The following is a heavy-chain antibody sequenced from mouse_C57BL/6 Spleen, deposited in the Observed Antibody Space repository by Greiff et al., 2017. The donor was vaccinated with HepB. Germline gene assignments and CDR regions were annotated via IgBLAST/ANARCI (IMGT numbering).Heavy chain of an antibody. J-gene: IGHJ3*01. Sequence: VQLKESGGGLVKPGGSLKLSCAASGFTFSDYGMHWVRQAPEKGLEWVAYISSGSSTIYYADTVKGRFTISRDNAKNTLFLQMTSLRSEDTAMYYCARGNPPGFAYWGQGTLVTVSA. CDR1: GFTFSDYG. V-gene: IGHV5-17*01. CDR2: ISSGSSTI. CDR3: ARGNPPGFAY.